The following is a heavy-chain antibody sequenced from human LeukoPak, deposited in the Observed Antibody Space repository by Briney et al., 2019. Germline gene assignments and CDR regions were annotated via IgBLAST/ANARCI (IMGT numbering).Heavy chain of an antibody. J-gene: IGHJ4*02. CDR1: GFTFDDYY. CDR2: ISSTSSTI. D-gene: IGHD3-22*01. Sequence: GGSLRLSCAASGFTFDDYYMSWIRQAPGKGLEWVSYISSTSSTIYYTDSVKGRFTISRDNGKKSLYLQMNSLRAEDTAVYYCARDYYDSSGPFDYWGQGTLVTVSS. V-gene: IGHV3-11*04. CDR3: ARDYYDSSGPFDY.